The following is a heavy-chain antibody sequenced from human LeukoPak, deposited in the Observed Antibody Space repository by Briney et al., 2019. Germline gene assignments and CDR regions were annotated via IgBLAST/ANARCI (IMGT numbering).Heavy chain of an antibody. Sequence: ASVKVSCKASGGTFSSYAISWVRQAPGQGLEWMGGIIPIFGTANYAQKFQGRVTITADESTSTAYKELSSLRSEDTAVYYCARDDRLGYCSGGSCPDDASGIWGQGTMVTVSS. CDR3: ARDDRLGYCSGGSCPDDASGI. V-gene: IGHV1-69*13. J-gene: IGHJ3*02. D-gene: IGHD2-15*01. CDR2: IIPIFGTA. CDR1: GGTFSSYA.